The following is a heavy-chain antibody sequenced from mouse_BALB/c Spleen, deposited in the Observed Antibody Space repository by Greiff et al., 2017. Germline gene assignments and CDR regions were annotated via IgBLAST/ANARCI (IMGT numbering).Heavy chain of an antibody. Sequence: VQLQQSGHGLVQPSQSLSITCTVSGFSLTSYGVHWVRQSPGKGLEWLGVIWSGGSTDYNAAFISRLSISKDNSKSQVFFKMNSLQANDTAIYYCASHTVVTLYWYFDVWGAGTTVTVSS. CDR3: ASHTVVTLYWYFDV. J-gene: IGHJ1*01. CDR1: GFSLTSYG. D-gene: IGHD1-1*01. CDR2: IWSGGST. V-gene: IGHV2-2*02.